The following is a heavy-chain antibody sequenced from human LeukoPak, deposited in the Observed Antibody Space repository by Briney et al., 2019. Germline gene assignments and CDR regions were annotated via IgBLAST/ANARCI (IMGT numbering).Heavy chain of an antibody. J-gene: IGHJ3*02. CDR2: ISSSGSTI. V-gene: IGHV3-11*01. CDR1: GFTFSDYY. CDR3: AINSPPRNYRSSAAAGTPSSFDI. Sequence: NPGGSLRLSCAASGFTFSDYYMSWIRQAPGKRLEWVSYISSSGSTIYYADSVKGRFAISRDNAKNSLYLQMNSLSAKDTAVYYCAINSPPRNYRSSAAAGTPSSFDIWGQGTMVTVSS. D-gene: IGHD6-13*01.